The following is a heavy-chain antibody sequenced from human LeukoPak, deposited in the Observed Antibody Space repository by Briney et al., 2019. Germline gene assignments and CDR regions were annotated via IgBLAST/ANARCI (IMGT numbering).Heavy chain of an antibody. CDR1: GYNFTSYA. CDR3: AWDESIATALP. CDR2: ISVYNGDT. Sequence: ASVKVSCKASGYNFTSYAISWVRQAPGQGLEWMGWISVYNGDTKYAQKLQGRATMTTDTSTSTAYMELRSLRSDDTAVYYCAWDESIATALPWGQGTLVTVSS. V-gene: IGHV1-18*01. D-gene: IGHD6-6*01. J-gene: IGHJ5*02.